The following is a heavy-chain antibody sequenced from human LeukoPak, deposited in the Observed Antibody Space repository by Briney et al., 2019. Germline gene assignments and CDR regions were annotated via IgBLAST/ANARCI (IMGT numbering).Heavy chain of an antibody. CDR2: ISYIGST. V-gene: IGHV4-59*01. Sequence: SETLSLTCIVSGGSIRSYYWSWIRQPPGKGLEWIGYISYIGSTNYNPSLKSRVTISIDTSKNQFSLKLSSVTAADTAVYYCARDLVTVTKGFDIWGQGTMVSVSS. CDR1: GGSIRSYY. D-gene: IGHD4-17*01. J-gene: IGHJ3*02. CDR3: ARDLVTVTKGFDI.